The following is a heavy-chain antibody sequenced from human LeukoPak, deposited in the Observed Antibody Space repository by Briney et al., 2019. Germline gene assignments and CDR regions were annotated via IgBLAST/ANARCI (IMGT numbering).Heavy chain of an antibody. Sequence: ASVKVSCKASGYTFTGYYMHWVRQAPGQGLEWMGWINPNSGGTNYAQKFQGRVTMTRDTSISTAYMELSRLRSDDTAVYYCARAMDAIAVAGTSFDYWGQGTLVTVSS. D-gene: IGHD6-19*01. CDR3: ARAMDAIAVAGTSFDY. CDR1: GYTFTGYY. V-gene: IGHV1-2*02. J-gene: IGHJ4*02. CDR2: INPNSGGT.